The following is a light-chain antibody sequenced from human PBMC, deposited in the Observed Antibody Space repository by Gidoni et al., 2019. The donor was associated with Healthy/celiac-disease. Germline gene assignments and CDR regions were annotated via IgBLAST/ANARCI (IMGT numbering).Light chain of an antibody. CDR3: AAWDDSLNGPV. Sequence: QSVLTQPPSVSEVPRQRVTLSCSGTRSNIANNAVNWYQQPPGKDPNLLIYSAGPLPSGVSYRFPGSKSGTSAPLAISGLQSEDEADYFCAAWDDSLNGPVFGGGTKLPVL. CDR2: SAG. CDR1: RSNIANNA. V-gene: IGLV1-36*01. J-gene: IGLJ3*02.